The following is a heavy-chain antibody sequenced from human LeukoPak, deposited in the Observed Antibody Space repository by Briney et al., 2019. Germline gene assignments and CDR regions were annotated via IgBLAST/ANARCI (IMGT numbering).Heavy chain of an antibody. CDR1: GFTFSSHW. V-gene: IGHV3-7*01. D-gene: IGHD4-17*01. Sequence: GGSLRLSCAGSGFTFSSHWMGWVRQAPGKGLEWLANIKEDGHEKYYVDSVQGRFTISRDNAKNSLFLQMDSLRAEDTAVYFCARHGYYVFDYWGQGTLVAVSS. J-gene: IGHJ4*02. CDR2: IKEDGHEK. CDR3: ARHGYYVFDY.